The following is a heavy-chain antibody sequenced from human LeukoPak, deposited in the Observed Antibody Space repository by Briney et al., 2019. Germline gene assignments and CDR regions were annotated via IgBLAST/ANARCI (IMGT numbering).Heavy chain of an antibody. Sequence: GGSLRLSCAASGFTFSSYWMSWVRQAPGKGLEWVANIKQDGSEKYYVDSVKGRFTISRDNAKNSLYLQMNSLRAEDTAVYYCARYHLVRSGSSPFDYWGQGTLVTVSS. CDR2: IKQDGSEK. D-gene: IGHD1-26*01. CDR1: GFTFSSYW. CDR3: ARYHLVRSGSSPFDY. J-gene: IGHJ4*02. V-gene: IGHV3-7*01.